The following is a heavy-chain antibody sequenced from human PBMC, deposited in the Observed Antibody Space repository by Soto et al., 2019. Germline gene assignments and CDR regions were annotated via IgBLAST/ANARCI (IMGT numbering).Heavy chain of an antibody. Sequence: SETLSLTCTVPGDSTRSGNYYWSWIRQFPEKGLEWIGYIYYSGSSNYNPSLKSRVSISVDTSKNQFSLKLRSVTAADTAVYYCASYEPFDYWGQGTLVTVSS. V-gene: IGHV4-30-4*01. CDR1: GDSTRSGNYY. D-gene: IGHD5-12*01. J-gene: IGHJ4*02. CDR2: IYYSGSS. CDR3: ASYEPFDY.